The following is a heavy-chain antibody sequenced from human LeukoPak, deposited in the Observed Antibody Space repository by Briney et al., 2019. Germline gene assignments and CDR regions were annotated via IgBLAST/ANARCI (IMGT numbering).Heavy chain of an antibody. CDR2: VYLSGST. CDR3: ARLSRPGYCSGGTCPPDY. Sequence: EPSETLSLTCTVSGGSITSYYWTWIRQLPGKGLEWIGYVYLSGSTSYNPSLKSRVTMSVDTSKNQFSLKVSSVTAADTAVYYCARLSRPGYCSGGTCPPDYWGQGTLVTVSS. D-gene: IGHD2-15*01. J-gene: IGHJ4*02. CDR1: GGSITSYY. V-gene: IGHV4-59*12.